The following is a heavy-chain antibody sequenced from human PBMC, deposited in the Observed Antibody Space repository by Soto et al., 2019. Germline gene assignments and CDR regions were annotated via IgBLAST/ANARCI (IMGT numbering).Heavy chain of an antibody. V-gene: IGHV4-31*03. CDR1: GGSISSGVYY. CDR3: ARGLYSSSSSGMDV. D-gene: IGHD6-6*01. CDR2: IYYSGST. J-gene: IGHJ6*02. Sequence: SETLSLTCTVSGGSISSGVYYWSWIRHHPGKGLEWIGYIYYSGSTYYNPSLKSRVTISVDTSKNQFSLKLSSVTAADTAVYYCARGLYSSSSSGMDVWGQGTTVTV.